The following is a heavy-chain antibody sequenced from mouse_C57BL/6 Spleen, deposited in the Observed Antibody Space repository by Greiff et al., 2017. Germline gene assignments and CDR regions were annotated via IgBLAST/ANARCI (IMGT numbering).Heavy chain of an antibody. V-gene: IGHV1-26*01. CDR2: INPNNGGT. CDR1: GYTFTDYY. Sequence: VQLQQSGPELVKPGASVKISCKASGYTFTDYYMNWVKQSHGKSLEWIGDINPNNGGTSYNQKFKGKATLTVDKSSSTAYMELRSLTSEDSAVYYCARADDYTLGYWGQGTTLTVSS. D-gene: IGHD2-4*01. CDR3: ARADDYTLGY. J-gene: IGHJ2*01.